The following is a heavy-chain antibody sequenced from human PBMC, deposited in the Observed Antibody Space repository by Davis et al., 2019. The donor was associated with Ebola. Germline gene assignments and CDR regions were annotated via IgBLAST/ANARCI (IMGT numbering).Heavy chain of an antibody. J-gene: IGHJ4*02. CDR2: INHSGST. D-gene: IGHD5-18*01. Sequence: PSETLSLTCAVYGGSFSGYYWSWIRQPPGKGLEWIGEINHSGSTNYNPSLKSRVTISVDTSKNQFSLKLSSVTAADTAVYYCAIVDTAMVHDYWGQGTLVTVSS. CDR3: AIVDTAMVHDY. CDR1: GGSFSGYY. V-gene: IGHV4-34*01.